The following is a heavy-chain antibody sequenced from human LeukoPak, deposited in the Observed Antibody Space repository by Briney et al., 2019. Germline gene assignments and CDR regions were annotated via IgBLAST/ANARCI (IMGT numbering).Heavy chain of an antibody. CDR3: AKDLWSLGSFRRAFDI. V-gene: IGHV3-30*02. J-gene: IGHJ3*02. CDR2: IRYDGSNK. CDR1: GFTFSSYG. Sequence: PGGSLRLSCAASGFTFSSYGMHWVRQAPGKGLEWVAFIRYDGSNKYYADSVKGRFTISRDNSKNTLYLQMNSLRAEDTAVYYCAKDLWSLGSFRRAFDIWGQGTMVTVSS. D-gene: IGHD2-21*01.